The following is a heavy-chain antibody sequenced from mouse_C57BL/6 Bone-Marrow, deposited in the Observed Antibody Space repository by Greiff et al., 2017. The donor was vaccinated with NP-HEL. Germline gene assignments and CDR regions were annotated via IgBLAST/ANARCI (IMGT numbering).Heavy chain of an antibody. CDR2: IDPENGDT. D-gene: IGHD2-4*01. CDR3: TKGDYGGSFAY. V-gene: IGHV14-4*01. Sequence: EVQLQQSGAELVRPGASVKLSCTASGFNIKDDYMHWVKQRPEQGLEWIGWIDPENGDTECASKFQGKATITADTSSNTAYLQLSSLTSEDTAVYYCTKGDYGGSFAYWGQGTLVTVSA. J-gene: IGHJ3*01. CDR1: GFNIKDDY.